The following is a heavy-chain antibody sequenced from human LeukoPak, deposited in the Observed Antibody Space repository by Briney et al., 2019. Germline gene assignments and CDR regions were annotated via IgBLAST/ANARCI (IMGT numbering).Heavy chain of an antibody. D-gene: IGHD3-16*01. CDR3: ARAPAYYDYVWGKSKGYFDY. Sequence: TSETLSLTCAVSGYSISSGYYWGWIRQPPGKGLEWTGSIYHSGSTYYNPSLKSRVTISVDTSKNQFSLKLSSVTAADTAVYYCARAPAYYDYVWGKSKGYFDYWGQGTLVTVSS. V-gene: IGHV4-38-2*01. CDR1: GYSISSGYY. CDR2: IYHSGST. J-gene: IGHJ4*02.